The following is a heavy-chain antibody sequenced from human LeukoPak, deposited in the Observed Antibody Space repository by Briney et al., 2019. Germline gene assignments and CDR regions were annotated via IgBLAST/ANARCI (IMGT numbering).Heavy chain of an antibody. Sequence: GGSLRLSCVASGFTFSSYGMHWVRQAPGKGLEWVAVISYDGSNKYYADSVKGRFTISRDNSKNTLYLQMNSLRAEDTAVYYCAKSARARPLAAEDYWGQGTLVTVSS. CDR2: ISYDGSNK. V-gene: IGHV3-30*18. D-gene: IGHD6-13*01. J-gene: IGHJ4*02. CDR1: GFTFSSYG. CDR3: AKSARARPLAAEDY.